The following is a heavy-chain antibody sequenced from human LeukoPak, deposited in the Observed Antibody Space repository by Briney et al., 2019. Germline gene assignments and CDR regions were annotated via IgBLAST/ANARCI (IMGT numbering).Heavy chain of an antibody. D-gene: IGHD3-16*01. CDR3: AKGGRSAAFDI. CDR1: RFTFSSYA. CDR2: ISGSGGNT. J-gene: IGHJ3*02. V-gene: IGHV3-23*01. Sequence: PGGSLRLSCAASRFTFSSYAMSWVRQAPGKGLEWVSSISGSGGNTYYADSVRGRFTISRDNSKDTLSLQMNSLRADDTAVYYCAKGGRSAAFDIWGQGTMVTVSS.